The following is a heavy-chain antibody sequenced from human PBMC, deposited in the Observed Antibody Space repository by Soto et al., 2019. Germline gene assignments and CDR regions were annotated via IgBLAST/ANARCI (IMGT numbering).Heavy chain of an antibody. D-gene: IGHD6-13*01. J-gene: IGHJ5*02. CDR1: GYTFTGYY. V-gene: IGHV1-69*13. Sequence: SVKVSCKASGYTFTGYYMHWVRQAPGQGLEWMGWIIPIFGTANYAQKFQGRVTITADESTSTAYMELSSLRSEDTAVYYCAGIAAAGNWFDPWGQGTLVTVSS. CDR3: AGIAAAGNWFDP. CDR2: IIPIFGTA.